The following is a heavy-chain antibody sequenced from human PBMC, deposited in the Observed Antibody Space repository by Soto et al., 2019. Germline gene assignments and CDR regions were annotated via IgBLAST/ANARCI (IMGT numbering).Heavy chain of an antibody. Sequence: EVQMLESGGDLVQPGGSLRLSCADSSFTFNMSAMSWVRQAPGMGLEWVSGISGSGGSTYYTDSVKGRFTISRDNSKNTRFLQMDRLSAEDTAVYYCAREKNFWSGTTAFDSWGQGTPVTVSS. V-gene: IGHV3-23*01. CDR3: AREKNFWSGTTAFDS. J-gene: IGHJ5*01. CDR2: ISGSGGST. CDR1: SFTFNMSA. D-gene: IGHD3-3*01.